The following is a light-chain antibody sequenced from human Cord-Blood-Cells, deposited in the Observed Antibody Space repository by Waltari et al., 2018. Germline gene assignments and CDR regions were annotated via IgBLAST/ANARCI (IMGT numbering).Light chain of an antibody. CDR2: AAS. Sequence: DIQMPHAPASLSPSVAERVTITCRANQGSSNYLAWFRQKPGKAHKSLIYAASSLHSGVPSKLSGSESGTDVTLTSSSLLPEDCAPYYCQQYKSYPITCRQGTRLGIK. V-gene: IGKV1-16*02. CDR3: QQYKSYPIT. CDR1: QGSSNY. J-gene: IGKJ5*01.